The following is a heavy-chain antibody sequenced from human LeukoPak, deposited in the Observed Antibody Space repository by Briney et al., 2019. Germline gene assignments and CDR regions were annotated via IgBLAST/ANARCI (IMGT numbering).Heavy chain of an antibody. D-gene: IGHD6-13*01. J-gene: IGHJ4*02. CDR2: INHSGST. V-gene: IGHV4-34*01. Sequence: SETLSLTCAVYGGSFSGYYWSWIRQPPGKGLEWIGEINHSGSTNYNPSLKSRVTISVDTSKNQFSLKLSSVTAADTAVYYCARRRRGCSSSWQFDYWGQGTLVTVSS. CDR1: GGSFSGYY. CDR3: ARRRRGCSSSWQFDY.